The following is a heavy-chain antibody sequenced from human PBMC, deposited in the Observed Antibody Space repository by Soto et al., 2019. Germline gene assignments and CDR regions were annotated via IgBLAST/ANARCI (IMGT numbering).Heavy chain of an antibody. V-gene: IGHV3-30*03. D-gene: IGHD3-16*01. CDR2: ASYDGTYK. Sequence: QVELVESGGGVVRPGKSLTVSCTGSGFVFGGFGMHWVRQTPGKGLEWLGMASYDGTYKYFADSEKGRFTISRDNGMNTVYLQMENLRLEDTAVYYCARGGDVLDYWGRGTLVTVSS. CDR1: GFVFGGFG. CDR3: ARGGDVLDY. J-gene: IGHJ4*02.